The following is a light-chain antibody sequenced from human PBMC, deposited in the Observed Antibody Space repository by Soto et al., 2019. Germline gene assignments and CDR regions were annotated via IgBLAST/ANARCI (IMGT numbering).Light chain of an antibody. Sequence: QSALTQPASVSGSPGQSITISCTGTSSDVGSYNVVSWYQQHPGKAPKLMIYEGNKRPSGVSNRFSGSKSGNTASLTISGLQAEDEADYCCCSYVRSSTFWVFGGGTKLTVL. CDR2: EGN. CDR1: SSDVGSYNV. CDR3: CSYVRSSTFWV. J-gene: IGLJ3*02. V-gene: IGLV2-23*03.